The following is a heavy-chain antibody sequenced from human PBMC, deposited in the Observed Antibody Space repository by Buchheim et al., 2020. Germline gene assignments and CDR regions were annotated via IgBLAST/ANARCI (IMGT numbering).Heavy chain of an antibody. V-gene: IGHV3-7*03. D-gene: IGHD3-10*01. CDR1: GFVFRSYW. Sequence: EVQLVESGGGLVYPGGSLRLSCAASGFVFRSYWMTWVRQAPGKGLEWVAYIKDDGSEKYYVDSLKGRFTVSRDNAKNSLYLQLNSLRAEDTAVYYCARIISENYYGDCLDYWGQGTL. J-gene: IGHJ4*02. CDR3: ARIISENYYGDCLDY. CDR2: IKDDGSEK.